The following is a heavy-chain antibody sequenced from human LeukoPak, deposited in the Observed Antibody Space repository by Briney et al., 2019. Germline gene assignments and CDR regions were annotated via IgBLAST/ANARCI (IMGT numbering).Heavy chain of an antibody. CDR1: GFIFSNAW. CDR2: IKSKRQGGTR. J-gene: IGHJ3*02. V-gene: IGHV3-15*01. CDR3: IPDVLDMITFGLDI. D-gene: IGHD3-16*01. Sequence: PGGSLRLSCAASGFIFSNAWMNWVRQPPGKGLEWVGRIKSKRQGGTRDYAAPVKGRFSISRDDSQNTPYLQMNSLKTDDTAVYYCIPDVLDMITFGLDIWGQGTMVTVSS.